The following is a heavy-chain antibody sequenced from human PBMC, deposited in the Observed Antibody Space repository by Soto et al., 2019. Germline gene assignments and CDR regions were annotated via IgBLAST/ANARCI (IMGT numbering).Heavy chain of an antibody. J-gene: IGHJ6*02. D-gene: IGHD2-15*01. CDR1: GYTFTSYG. V-gene: IGHV1-18*01. Sequence: ASVKVSCKASGYTFTSYGISWVRQAPGQGLEWMGWISAYNGNTNYAQKLQGRVTMTTDTSTSTAYMELRSLRSDDTAVYYCARVLGEARIYYYVMDVCGQGTTVTVSS. CDR3: ARVLGEARIYYYVMDV. CDR2: ISAYNGNT.